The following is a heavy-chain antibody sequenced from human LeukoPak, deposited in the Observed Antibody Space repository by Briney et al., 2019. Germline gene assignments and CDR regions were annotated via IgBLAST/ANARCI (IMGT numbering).Heavy chain of an antibody. J-gene: IGHJ4*02. CDR3: ARAPLRGPVDY. V-gene: IGHV4-30-2*01. Sequence: SQTLSLTCAVSGGSISSGGYSWSWIRQPPGKGLEWIGYIYHSGSTYYNPSLKSRVTISVDRSKNQFSLKLSSVTAADTAVYYCARAPLRGPVDYWGQGTLVTVSS. CDR2: IYHSGST. D-gene: IGHD3-16*02. CDR1: GGSISSGGYS.